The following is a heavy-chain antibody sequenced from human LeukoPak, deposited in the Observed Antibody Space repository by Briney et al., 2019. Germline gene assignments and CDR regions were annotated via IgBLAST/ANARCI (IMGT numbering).Heavy chain of an antibody. J-gene: IGHJ4*02. V-gene: IGHV3-33*01. CDR3: ARDYYDFWSGYIFDY. CDR2: IWYDGSNK. D-gene: IGHD3-3*01. Sequence: IWYDGSNKYYADSVKGRFTISRDNSKNTLYLQMNSLRAEDTAVYYCARDYYDFWSGYIFDYWGQGTLVTVSS.